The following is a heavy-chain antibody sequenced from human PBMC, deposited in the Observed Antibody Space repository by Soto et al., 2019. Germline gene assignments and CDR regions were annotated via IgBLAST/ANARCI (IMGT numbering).Heavy chain of an antibody. Sequence: GASVKVSCKASGYTFTSYGISWVRQAPGQGLEWMGWISAYNGNTNYAQKLQGRVTMTTDTSTSTAYMELRSLRSDDTAVYYCARALRYCSGGSCYSEFAFDIWGQGTMVTVSS. D-gene: IGHD2-15*01. J-gene: IGHJ3*02. CDR2: ISAYNGNT. V-gene: IGHV1-18*01. CDR3: ARALRYCSGGSCYSEFAFDI. CDR1: GYTFTSYG.